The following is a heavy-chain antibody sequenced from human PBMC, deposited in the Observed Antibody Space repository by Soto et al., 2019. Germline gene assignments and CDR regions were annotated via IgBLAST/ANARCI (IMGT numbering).Heavy chain of an antibody. Sequence: EVQLVESGEGLVQPGGSLRLSCAASGFTFSSYAMHWVRQAPGKGLEYVSAISSNGGSTYYADSVKGRFTISRDNSKNTLYLQMGSLRAEDMAVSYCARGGMENDFWSGDDYYYYGMDVWGQGTTVTVSS. CDR2: ISSNGGST. D-gene: IGHD3-3*01. CDR1: GFTFSSYA. J-gene: IGHJ6*02. CDR3: ARGGMENDFWSGDDYYYYGMDV. V-gene: IGHV3-64*02.